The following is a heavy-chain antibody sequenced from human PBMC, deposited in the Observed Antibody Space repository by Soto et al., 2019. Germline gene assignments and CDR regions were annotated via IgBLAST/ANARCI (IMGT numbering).Heavy chain of an antibody. V-gene: IGHV4-59*01. J-gene: IGHJ6*02. CDR3: ARGGGWELLRYYYYGMDV. Sequence: SDTLSLTCRVSGGSISGYYWSLIRQPPGKGLEWIGYIYYSGSTNYNPSLKSRVTISVDTSKNQFSLKLSSVTAADTAVYYCARGGGWELLRYYYYGMDVWGQGKRVTVS. CDR1: GGSISGYY. D-gene: IGHD1-26*01. CDR2: IYYSGST.